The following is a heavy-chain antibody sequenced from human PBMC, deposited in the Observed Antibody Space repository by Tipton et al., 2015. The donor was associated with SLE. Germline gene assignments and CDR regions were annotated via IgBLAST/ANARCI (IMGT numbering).Heavy chain of an antibody. J-gene: IGHJ4*02. D-gene: IGHD3-10*01. CDR2: IYYSGST. CDR3: AGDAPRKPNRGPGDEDVIWFGESGDY. Sequence: TLSLTCTVSGGSINSHYWSWIRQPPGKGLEWIGYIYYSGSTNYNPSLKSRVTISVDTSKNQFSLKLSSVTAADTAVYYCAGDAPRKPNRGPGDEDVIWFGESGDYWGQGTLVTVSS. V-gene: IGHV4-59*11. CDR1: GGSINSHY.